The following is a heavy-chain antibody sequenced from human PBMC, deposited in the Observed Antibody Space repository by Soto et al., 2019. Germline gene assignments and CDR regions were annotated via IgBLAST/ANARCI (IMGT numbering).Heavy chain of an antibody. Sequence: SSETLSLTCTVSGGSIISGYWSWIRQPPGNGLEWIGYISYSGNTNYNPSLKSRVTMSVDTPKNQFSLRLSSVTTADTAVYYCAGLRGYAGSPIDYWGQGTLVTVSS. CDR3: AGLRGYAGSPIDY. D-gene: IGHD2-15*01. V-gene: IGHV4-59*01. CDR2: ISYSGNT. J-gene: IGHJ4*02. CDR1: GGSIISGY.